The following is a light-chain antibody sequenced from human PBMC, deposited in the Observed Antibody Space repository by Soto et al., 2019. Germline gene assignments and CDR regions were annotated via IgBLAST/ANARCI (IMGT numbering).Light chain of an antibody. CDR2: EVT. V-gene: IGLV2-8*01. CDR1: RTDVGYYDY. Sequence: QSALTQPPSPSGFPGESVTISCAGTRTDVGYYDYVSWYQQHPGKAPKLVIYEVTTRPSGVPDRVSASKSGNTASLTVSGLRVEDEADYYCRSYAGRINCVFGSGT. CDR3: RSYAGRINCV. J-gene: IGLJ1*01.